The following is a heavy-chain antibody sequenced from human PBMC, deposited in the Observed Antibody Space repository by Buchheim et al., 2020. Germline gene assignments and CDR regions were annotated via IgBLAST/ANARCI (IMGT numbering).Heavy chain of an antibody. CDR1: GGSFSGYY. CDR3: ARVAEGSGGSYFDY. J-gene: IGHJ4*02. CDR2: INHSGST. V-gene: IGHV4-34*01. D-gene: IGHD2-15*01. Sequence: QVQLQQWGAGLLKPSETLSLTCAVYGGSFSGYYWSWIRQPPGKGLEWIGEINHSGSTNYNPSLKSRVTISVDTSQNQFSLKLSSVTAADTAVYYCARVAEGSGGSYFDYWGQGTL.